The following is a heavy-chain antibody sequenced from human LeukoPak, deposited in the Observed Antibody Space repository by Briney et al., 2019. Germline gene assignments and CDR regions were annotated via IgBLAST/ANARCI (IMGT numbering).Heavy chain of an antibody. CDR3: AKDHCSSTSCSGYFDY. CDR1: GFTFSSYA. V-gene: IGHV3-23*01. J-gene: IGHJ4*02. D-gene: IGHD2-2*01. Sequence: PGGSLRLSCVASGFTFSSYAIRWVRQAPGKGLEWVSTISGSGGSTYYADSVKGRFTISRDNSKNTLYLQMNSPRAEDTAVYYCAKDHCSSTSCSGYFDYWGQGTLVTVSS. CDR2: ISGSGGST.